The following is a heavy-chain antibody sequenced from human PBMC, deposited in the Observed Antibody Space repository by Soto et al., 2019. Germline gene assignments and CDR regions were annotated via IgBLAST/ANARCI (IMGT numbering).Heavy chain of an antibody. D-gene: IGHD3-22*01. Sequence: ASVNVSCKASGYTFTSYGISWVRQAPGQGLEWMGWISAYNGNTNYAQKLQGRVTMTTDTSTSTAYMELRSLRSDDTAVYYCARVKMIVVDLDLWGQGTLVTVSS. CDR1: GYTFTSYG. J-gene: IGHJ4*02. CDR3: ARVKMIVVDLDL. CDR2: ISAYNGNT. V-gene: IGHV1-18*01.